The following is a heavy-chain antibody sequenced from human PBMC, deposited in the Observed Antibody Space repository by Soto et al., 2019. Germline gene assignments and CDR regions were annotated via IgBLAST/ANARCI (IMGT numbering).Heavy chain of an antibody. CDR3: ARGFAEWLLFGYYYMDV. CDR2: IYYSGST. J-gene: IGHJ6*03. V-gene: IGHV4-59*01. D-gene: IGHD3-3*01. Sequence: SETLSLTCTVSGGSISSYYWSWIRQPPGKGLEWIGYIYYSGSTNYNPSLKSRVTISVDTSKNQFSLKLSSVTAADTAVYYCARGFAEWLLFGYYYMDVWGKGTTVTVSS. CDR1: GGSISSYY.